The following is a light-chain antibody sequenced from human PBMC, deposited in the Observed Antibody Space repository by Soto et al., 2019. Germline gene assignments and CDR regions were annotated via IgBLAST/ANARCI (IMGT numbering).Light chain of an antibody. CDR3: QQYYSSLRT. Sequence: VLWMTQSPSLLSASTGDRVTISCRMSQGIRSYLAWYQQKPGKAPELLIYAASTLQSGVPSRFSGSGSGTDFTLTISCLQSEDFATYYCQQYYSSLRTFGQGTKLEIK. J-gene: IGKJ2*01. CDR1: QGIRSY. V-gene: IGKV1D-8*03. CDR2: AAS.